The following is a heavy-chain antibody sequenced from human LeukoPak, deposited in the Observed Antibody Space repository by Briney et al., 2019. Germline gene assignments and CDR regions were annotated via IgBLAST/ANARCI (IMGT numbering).Heavy chain of an antibody. J-gene: IGHJ6*02. CDR3: ATPSVSYYYYYGMDV. V-gene: IGHV1-2*02. CDR2: INPNSGGT. Sequence: ASVKVSCKASGYTFTGYYMHWVRQAPGQGLEWMGWINPNSGGTNYAQKFQGRVTMTRDTSISTAYMELSRLRSDDTAVYYCATPSVSYYYYYGMDVWRQGTTVTVSS. CDR1: GYTFTGYY. D-gene: IGHD5/OR15-5a*01.